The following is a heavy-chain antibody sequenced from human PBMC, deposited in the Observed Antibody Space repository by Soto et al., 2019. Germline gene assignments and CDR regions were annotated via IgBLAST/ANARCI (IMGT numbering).Heavy chain of an antibody. CDR1: GYTFTSYD. V-gene: IGHV1-8*01. J-gene: IGHJ4*02. D-gene: IGHD3-9*01. CDR2: MNPNSGNT. Sequence: GASVKVSCKASGYTFTSYDINWVRQATGQGLEWMGWMNPNSGNTGYAQKFQGRFTISRDTAKSSVYLQMNSLRAEDTALYFCARASPRGRYFNWLIFPLGHWGQGTLVTVSS. CDR3: ARASPRGRYFNWLIFPLGH.